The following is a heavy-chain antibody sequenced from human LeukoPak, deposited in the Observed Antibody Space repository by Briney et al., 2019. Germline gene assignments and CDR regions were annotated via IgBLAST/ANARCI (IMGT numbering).Heavy chain of an antibody. D-gene: IGHD3-3*01. Sequence: GGSLRLSCAASGFTFSSYAMHWVRQAPGKGLEWVAVISYDGSNKYYADSVKGRFTISRDNSKNTLYLQMNSLRAEDTAVYYCARGGTYYDFWSGCGDYWGQGTLVTVPS. CDR2: ISYDGSNK. CDR1: GFTFSSYA. CDR3: ARGGTYYDFWSGCGDY. J-gene: IGHJ4*02. V-gene: IGHV3-30*01.